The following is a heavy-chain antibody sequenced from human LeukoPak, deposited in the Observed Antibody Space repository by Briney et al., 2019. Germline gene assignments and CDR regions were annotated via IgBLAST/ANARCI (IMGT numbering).Heavy chain of an antibody. CDR3: ARDTRTDAIVTTGNY. CDR1: GYTFTGYY. D-gene: IGHD4-17*01. CDR2: INPNSGGT. J-gene: IGHJ4*02. Sequence: GASVKVSCKASGYTFTGYYMHWVRQAPGQGLEWMGRINPNSGGTNYAQKFQGRVTMTRDTSISTAYVELSRLRSDDTAVYYCARDTRTDAIVTTGNYWGQGTLVTVSS. V-gene: IGHV1-2*06.